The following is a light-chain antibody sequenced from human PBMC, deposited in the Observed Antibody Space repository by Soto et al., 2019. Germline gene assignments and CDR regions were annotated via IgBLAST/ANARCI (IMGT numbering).Light chain of an antibody. J-gene: IGKJ1*01. V-gene: IGKV1-39*01. Sequence: DIQMTQSPSSLSASIGDRVTITCRASQSISTYLNWYQQKPGKALELLIYSASTLQRGVTSRFSGSRSGTDFSLSISSLQPEEFATYYCQQGFSPPHTFGQGTKVEIK. CDR2: SAS. CDR3: QQGFSPPHT. CDR1: QSISTY.